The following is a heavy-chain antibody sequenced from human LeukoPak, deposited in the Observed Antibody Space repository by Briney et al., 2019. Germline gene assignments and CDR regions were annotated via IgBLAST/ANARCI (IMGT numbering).Heavy chain of an antibody. CDR1: GFTFSSHA. D-gene: IGHD6-13*01. CDR2: ISKDGSIK. J-gene: IGHJ4*02. V-gene: IGHV3-30*01. Sequence: GGSLRLSCAASGFTFSSHAMHWVRQAPGKGLEWVGIISKDGSIKYYADSMEGRLTMSRDNSRNTLYLQMNSLRAEDTSIYYCVREQTIMAAAGLVYWGQGTLVTVSS. CDR3: VREQTIMAAAGLVY.